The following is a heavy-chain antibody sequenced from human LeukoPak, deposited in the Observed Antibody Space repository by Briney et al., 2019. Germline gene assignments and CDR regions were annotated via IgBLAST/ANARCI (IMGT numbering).Heavy chain of an antibody. CDR2: ISAYNGNT. CDR3: AKDMRLDDVWSGYPATTNDY. CDR1: GYTFTSYG. Sequence: ASVKVSCKASGYTFTSYGISWVRQAPGQGLEWMEWISAYNGNTNYAQKLQGRVTMTTDTSTSTAYMELRSLRSDDTAAYYCAKDMRLDDVWSGYPATTNDYWGQGTLVTVSS. D-gene: IGHD3-3*01. V-gene: IGHV1-18*01. J-gene: IGHJ4*02.